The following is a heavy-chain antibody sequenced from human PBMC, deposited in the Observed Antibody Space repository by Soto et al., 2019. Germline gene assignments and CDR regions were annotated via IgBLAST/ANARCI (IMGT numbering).Heavy chain of an antibody. CDR3: LRDMVRYCTSSTCLGKFDY. D-gene: IGHD2-2*01. CDR2: IWYDGNNK. J-gene: IGHJ4*02. V-gene: IGHV3-33*01. CDR1: GFTFSNYG. Sequence: QVQLVESGGGVVQPGRSLRLSCAASGFTFSNYGMHWVRQAPGEGLEWVAVIWYDGNNKYYADSVKGRFTISRDNSKNTLYLQMNSLRAEDTAVYYCLRDMVRYCTSSTCLGKFDYWGQGTLVTVSS.